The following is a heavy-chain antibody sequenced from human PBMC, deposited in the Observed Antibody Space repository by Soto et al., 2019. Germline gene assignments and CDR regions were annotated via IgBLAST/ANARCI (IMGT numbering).Heavy chain of an antibody. Sequence: ASVKVSCKASGYKFTTYFIHWVRQAPGQGLEWMGMIHPSGDTGYAQKFRGRVTITIDTSTTTTYMELRNLTSGDTAVYFSGRGYWTTSACSGDFQFWGQGTLVTVSS. CDR1: GYKFTTYF. V-gene: IGHV1-46*01. CDR2: IHPSGDT. CDR3: GRGYWTTSACSGDFQF. J-gene: IGHJ1*01. D-gene: IGHD3-10*01.